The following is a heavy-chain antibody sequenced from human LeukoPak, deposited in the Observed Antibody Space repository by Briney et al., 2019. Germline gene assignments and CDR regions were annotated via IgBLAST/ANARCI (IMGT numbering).Heavy chain of an antibody. V-gene: IGHV1-24*01. D-gene: IGHD5-18*01. CDR1: GYTLTELS. J-gene: IGHJ3*02. CDR2: FDPEDGET. Sequence: ASVKVSCKVSGYTLTELSMHWVRQAPGKGLEWMEGFDPEDGETIYAQKFQGRVTMTEDTSTDTAYMELSSLRSEDTAVYYCATGYSYGQDDALDIWGQGTMVTVSS. CDR3: ATGYSYGQDDALDI.